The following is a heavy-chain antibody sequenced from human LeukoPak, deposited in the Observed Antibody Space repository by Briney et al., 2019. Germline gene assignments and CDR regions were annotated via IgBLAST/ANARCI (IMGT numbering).Heavy chain of an antibody. J-gene: IGHJ4*02. CDR3: ARGHDY. CDR1: GGSISSYY. Sequence: SETLSLTCTVSGGSISSYYWSWIRQPAWKGLEWVGRFYTSGSTYTSGSSNYNPSLRSRVTMSVDTSKNQFSLKLSSVTAADTAVYYCARGHDYWGQGTLVTVSS. V-gene: IGHV4-4*07. CDR2: FYTSGSTYTSGSS.